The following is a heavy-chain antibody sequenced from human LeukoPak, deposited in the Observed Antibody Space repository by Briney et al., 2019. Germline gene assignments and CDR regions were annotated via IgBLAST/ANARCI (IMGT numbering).Heavy chain of an antibody. CDR2: IGSTGGPI. Sequence: GGSLRLSCAASGFSFTNYYMSWIRQAPGKGLEWVAYIGSTGGPIFYAESVKGRFTISRDNANDSLYLQMNSLRAEDTAVYYCARNDFWSGCPYYFYYYMDVWGKGTTVTVSS. V-gene: IGHV3-11*04. CDR1: GFSFTNYY. J-gene: IGHJ6*03. CDR3: ARNDFWSGCPYYFYYYMDV. D-gene: IGHD3-3*01.